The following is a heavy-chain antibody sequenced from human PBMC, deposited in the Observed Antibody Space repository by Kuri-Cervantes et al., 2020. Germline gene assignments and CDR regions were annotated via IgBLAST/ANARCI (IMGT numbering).Heavy chain of an antibody. Sequence: GESLKISCAASGFTFSSYAMHWVRQAPGKGLEWVAVISYAGSNKYYADSVKGRFTISRDNSKNTLYLQMNSLRAEDTAVYYCARDPGSGSYQYYYYGMDVWGQGTTVTVSS. CDR2: ISYAGSNK. V-gene: IGHV3-30-3*01. J-gene: IGHJ6*02. D-gene: IGHD3-10*01. CDR1: GFTFSSYA. CDR3: ARDPGSGSYQYYYYGMDV.